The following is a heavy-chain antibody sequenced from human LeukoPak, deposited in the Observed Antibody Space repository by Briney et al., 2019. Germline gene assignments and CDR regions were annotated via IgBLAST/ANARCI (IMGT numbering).Heavy chain of an antibody. V-gene: IGHV3-21*06. J-gene: IGHJ3*01. Sequence: GGSLRLSCGVSGFTFNSYSMNWVRQAPGKGGEWVASIIGSGSEMFYADSLQGRFTISRDNSKNSLYLQMNSLRVEDTAVYYCAKVQSDIVGAMFFSFDVWGQGTMVSVSS. CDR1: GFTFNSYS. D-gene: IGHD1-26*01. CDR2: IIGSGSEM. CDR3: AKVQSDIVGAMFFSFDV.